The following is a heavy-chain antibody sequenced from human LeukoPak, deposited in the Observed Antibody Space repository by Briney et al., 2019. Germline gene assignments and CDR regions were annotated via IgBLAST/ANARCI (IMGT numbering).Heavy chain of an antibody. Sequence: PGGSLRLSCAASGFTFSSYSMNWVRQAPGKGLEWVSSISSSSYIYYADSVKGRFTISRDNAKNSLYLQMNSLRAEDTAVYYCARAGAARPGYYYYYMDAWGKGTTVTVSS. CDR1: GFTFSSYS. D-gene: IGHD6-6*01. CDR2: ISSSSYI. V-gene: IGHV3-21*01. J-gene: IGHJ6*03. CDR3: ARAGAARPGYYYYYMDA.